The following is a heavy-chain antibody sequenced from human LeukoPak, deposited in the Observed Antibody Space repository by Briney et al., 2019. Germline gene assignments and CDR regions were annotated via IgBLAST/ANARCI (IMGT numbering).Heavy chain of an antibody. J-gene: IGHJ4*02. CDR2: INHGGST. D-gene: IGHD6-13*01. CDR1: GGSFSGYY. CDR3: ASFIAAAGRDY. Sequence: SETLSLTCAVYGGSFSGYYWSWIRQPPGKGLEWIGEINHGGSTNYNPSLKSRVTISVDTPKNQFSLKLSSVTAADTAVYYCASFIAAAGRDYWGQGTLVTVSS. V-gene: IGHV4-34*01.